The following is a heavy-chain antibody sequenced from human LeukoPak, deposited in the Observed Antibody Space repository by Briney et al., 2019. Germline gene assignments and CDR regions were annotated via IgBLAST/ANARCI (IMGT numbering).Heavy chain of an antibody. CDR2: ISSRSSTI. CDR1: GFTFSSYS. D-gene: IGHD2-2*01. Sequence: GGSLRLSCAASGFTFSSYSINWVRQAPGKGLEWVSYISSRSSTIYYADSVKGRFTISRDNAKNSLYLQMNSLRDEDTAVYYCARAIGYCSSTNCYFSDYWGQGTLVTVSS. J-gene: IGHJ4*02. V-gene: IGHV3-48*02. CDR3: ARAIGYCSSTNCYFSDY.